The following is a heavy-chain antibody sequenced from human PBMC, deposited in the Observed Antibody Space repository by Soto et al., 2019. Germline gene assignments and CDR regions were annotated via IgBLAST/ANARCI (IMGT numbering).Heavy chain of an antibody. J-gene: IGHJ5*02. V-gene: IGHV1-18*01. CDR2: ISAFNGNT. D-gene: IGHD1-1*01. CDR1: GYTFTTYG. Sequence: QIQLVQSGGEVRKPGASVKLSCKASGYTFTTYGISWVRQRPGQGLEWMGWISAFNGNTKSAQEFQGRVTMTTDTSTTTAYMEVKRLTSDDSAVYFCARGSGDTGSAWLDPWGQGTLVTVS. CDR3: ARGSGDTGSAWLDP.